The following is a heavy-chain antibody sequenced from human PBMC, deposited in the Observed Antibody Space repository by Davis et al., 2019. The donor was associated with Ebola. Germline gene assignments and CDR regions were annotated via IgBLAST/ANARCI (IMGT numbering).Heavy chain of an antibody. J-gene: IGHJ6*02. V-gene: IGHV5-51*01. CDR3: ARRAWPQGMDV. CDR2: IHPSDSST. Sequence: GESLKISCKGSGYSFRDYWIGWARQMPGKGLEWKGVIHPSDSSTRYSPSFQGQVTISADLSTSTTYVQWSSLKASDTATYYWARRAWPQGMDVWGQGTTATVS. D-gene: IGHD5-12*01. CDR1: GYSFRDYW.